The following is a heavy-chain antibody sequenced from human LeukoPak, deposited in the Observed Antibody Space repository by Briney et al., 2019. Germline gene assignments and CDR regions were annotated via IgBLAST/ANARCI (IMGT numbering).Heavy chain of an antibody. CDR1: GYTFTGYY. CDR2: INPNSGGT. V-gene: IGHV1-2*02. J-gene: IGHJ5*02. Sequence: GASVKVSCKASGYTFTGYYMHWVRQAPGQGLEWMGWINPNSGGTNYAQKFQGRVTMTRDTSISTAYMELSRLRSDDTAVYYCARDAAAGISNWFDPWGQGTLVTVSS. CDR3: ARDAAAGISNWFDP. D-gene: IGHD6-13*01.